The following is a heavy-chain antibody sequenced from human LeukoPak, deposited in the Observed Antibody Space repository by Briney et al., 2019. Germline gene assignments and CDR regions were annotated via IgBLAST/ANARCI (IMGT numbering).Heavy chain of an antibody. Sequence: GGSLRLSCAASGFTFSSYDMHWVRQAPGKGLVWVSRINSDGSSTSYADSVKGRFTISRDNTKNTLYLQMNSLRAEDTAVYYCARDQGYGDYVFDYWGQGTLVTVSS. V-gene: IGHV3-74*01. CDR2: INSDGSST. CDR3: ARDQGYGDYVFDY. J-gene: IGHJ4*02. D-gene: IGHD4-17*01. CDR1: GFTFSSYD.